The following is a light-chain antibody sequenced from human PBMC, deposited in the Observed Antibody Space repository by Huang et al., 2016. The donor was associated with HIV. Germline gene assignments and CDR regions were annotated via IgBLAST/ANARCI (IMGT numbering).Light chain of an antibody. V-gene: IGKV3-11*01. CDR1: QSVSSY. CDR2: DAS. J-gene: IGKJ5*01. CDR3: QQHRNWPTT. Sequence: EIVLTQSPATLSLSPGERATLSCRASQSVSSYLAWFQQKPGQAPRLLIYDASNRATGTPARFSGSGSGTDVTLTISSLEAEDFAVYYCQQHRNWPTTFGQGTRLEIK.